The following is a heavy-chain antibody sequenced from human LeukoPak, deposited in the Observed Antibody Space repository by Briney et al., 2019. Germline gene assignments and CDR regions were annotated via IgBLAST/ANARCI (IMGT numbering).Heavy chain of an antibody. Sequence: PGGTLRLSCAASGFTFSIYVMSWVRQAPGKGLEWVSFIYSDNTHYSDSVKGRFTISRDNSKNTLYLQMNSLRAEDTAVYYCARRAGAYSHPYDYWGQGTLVTVSS. CDR3: ARRAGAYSHPYDY. CDR1: GFTFSIYV. J-gene: IGHJ4*02. CDR2: IYSDNT. D-gene: IGHD4/OR15-4a*01. V-gene: IGHV3-53*01.